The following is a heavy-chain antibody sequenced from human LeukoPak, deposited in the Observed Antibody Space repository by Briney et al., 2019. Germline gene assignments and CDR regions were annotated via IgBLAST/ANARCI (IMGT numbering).Heavy chain of an antibody. J-gene: IGHJ3*02. D-gene: IGHD6-13*01. CDR2: IYTSGST. V-gene: IGHV4-4*07. Sequence: SETLSLTCTVSGGSISSYYWSWIRQPAGKGLEWIGRIYTSGSTNYNPSLKSRVTMSVDTSKNQFSLKLSSVTAADTAVYYCARDLPIAAPDAFDIWGQGTMVTVSS. CDR1: GGSISSYY. CDR3: ARDLPIAAPDAFDI.